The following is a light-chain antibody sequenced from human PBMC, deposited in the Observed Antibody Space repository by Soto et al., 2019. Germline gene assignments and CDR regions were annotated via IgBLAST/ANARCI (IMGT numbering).Light chain of an antibody. J-gene: IGKJ2*01. CDR2: KAS. CDR3: QQYNSLPYT. V-gene: IGKV1-5*03. CDR1: QSISSW. Sequence: DIQMTQSPSTLSASAGDRVTITCRASQSISSWLAWYQQKPGKAPNLLIYKASSLESGVPSRFSGSGSGTEFTLTISSLQPDDFATYYCQQYNSLPYTFGRGTKLEIK.